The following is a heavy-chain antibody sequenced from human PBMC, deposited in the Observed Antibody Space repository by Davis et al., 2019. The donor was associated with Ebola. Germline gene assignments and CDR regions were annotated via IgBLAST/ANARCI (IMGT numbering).Heavy chain of an antibody. CDR1: GFTFSSYA. Sequence: GESLKISCAASGFTFSSYAVSWVRQAPGKGLEWVSTISDSGGNTYYADSLKGRFTISRDNSKNTLYLQMNSLRAEDTAVYYCARGGGNHLPFEYWGQGTLVSVSS. CDR2: ISDSGGNT. J-gene: IGHJ4*02. CDR3: ARGGGNHLPFEY. D-gene: IGHD1-14*01. V-gene: IGHV3-23*01.